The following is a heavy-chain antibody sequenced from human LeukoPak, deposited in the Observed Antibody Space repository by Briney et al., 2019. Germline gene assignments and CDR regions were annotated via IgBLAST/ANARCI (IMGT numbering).Heavy chain of an antibody. Sequence: GESLKISCKGSAYNFTSYWIGWVRQMPGKGLEWMGIIYPGDSDTRYSPSFQGQVTMSADKSISTAYLQWSSLKASDTAMYYCARQSGEYSYGFSFDYWGQGTLVTVSS. V-gene: IGHV5-51*01. J-gene: IGHJ4*02. CDR1: AYNFTSYW. CDR2: IYPGDSDT. D-gene: IGHD5-18*01. CDR3: ARQSGEYSYGFSFDY.